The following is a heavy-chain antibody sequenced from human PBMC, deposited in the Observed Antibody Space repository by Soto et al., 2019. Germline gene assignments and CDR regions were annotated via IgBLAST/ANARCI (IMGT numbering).Heavy chain of an antibody. CDR3: VKDESINWYSGHFRH. J-gene: IGHJ1*01. Sequence: EVQLVESGGAWVQPGRSLRLSCAASGFTFDDYAMHWFRQVPGKGLEWVSGINWNSGSIGYGDSVKGRFAISRDNAKNSLHLQMNSLSAEDTAFYYCVKDESINWYSGHFRHWGQGTLVTVSS. CDR1: GFTFDDYA. D-gene: IGHD6-13*01. V-gene: IGHV3-9*01. CDR2: INWNSGSI.